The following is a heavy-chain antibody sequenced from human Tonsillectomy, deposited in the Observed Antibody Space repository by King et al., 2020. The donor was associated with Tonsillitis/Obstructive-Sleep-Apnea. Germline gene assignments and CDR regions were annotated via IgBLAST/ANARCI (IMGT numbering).Heavy chain of an antibody. J-gene: IGHJ4*02. CDR2: IYWDDDK. Sequence: TLKESGPTLVKPTQTLTLTCTFSGFSLSTSGVGVGWIRQPPGKALEWLALIYWDDDKRYSPSLKSRLTITKDTSKKQVVRTMTNMDPVDTATYYCARTYYYGSGSYSFDYWGQGTLVTVSS. V-gene: IGHV2-5*02. CDR1: GFSLSTSGVG. CDR3: ARTYYYGSGSYSFDY. D-gene: IGHD3-10*01.